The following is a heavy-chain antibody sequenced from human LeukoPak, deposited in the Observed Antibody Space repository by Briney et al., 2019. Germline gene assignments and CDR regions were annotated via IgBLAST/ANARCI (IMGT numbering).Heavy chain of an antibody. CDR1: GGSFSDYY. J-gene: IGHJ4*02. Sequence: PSETLSLTCTVYGGSFSDYYWSWIRQPPGKGLEWIGRVHTSGTTNYNPSLKSRVTMSVDTSKNEFSLELSSVTAADTAVYYCARGPIPDSNGYYYYFDYWGQGTLVTVSS. D-gene: IGHD3-22*01. V-gene: IGHV4-4*07. CDR2: VHTSGTT. CDR3: ARGPIPDSNGYYYYFDY.